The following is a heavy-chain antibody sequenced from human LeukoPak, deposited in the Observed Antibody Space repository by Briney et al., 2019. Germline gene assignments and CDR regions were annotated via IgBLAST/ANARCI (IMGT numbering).Heavy chain of an antibody. Sequence: SETLSLTCGVYGGSIRGGYYWSWIRQPPGEGLEWIGEINHRGSTNYNPSLKSRVTTSVDTSKNQFSLKVTSVTAADTAMYSCARSVAGYFDYWGQGTLVTVSS. CDR2: INHRGST. V-gene: IGHV4-34*01. CDR1: GGSIRGGYY. D-gene: IGHD6-19*01. CDR3: ARSVAGYFDY. J-gene: IGHJ4*02.